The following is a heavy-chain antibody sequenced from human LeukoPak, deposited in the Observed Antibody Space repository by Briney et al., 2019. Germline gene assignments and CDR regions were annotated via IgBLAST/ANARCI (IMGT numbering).Heavy chain of an antibody. Sequence: GGSLRPSCAASGFIFSAYGMYWVRQAPGKGLEWVAFIRHDGSIKNYADSVKGRSTISRDNSKNTLYLQMNSLRAEDTAVYYCAKDSLADIDYWGQGTLVTVSS. D-gene: IGHD3-16*01. CDR2: IRHDGSIK. CDR1: GFIFSAYG. J-gene: IGHJ4*02. V-gene: IGHV3-30*02. CDR3: AKDSLADIDY.